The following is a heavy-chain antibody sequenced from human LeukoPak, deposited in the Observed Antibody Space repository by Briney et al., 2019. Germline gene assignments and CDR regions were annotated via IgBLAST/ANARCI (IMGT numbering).Heavy chain of an antibody. J-gene: IGHJ3*02. V-gene: IGHV4-39*01. CDR2: IYQSGSGSS. CDR1: GGSIISSNYY. Sequence: PSETLSLTCSVSGGSIISSNYYWGWIRQPPGKGLEWIGSIYQSGSGSSYYNPSLKSRVTISVDTPKRQFSLKLSSVTAADKAVYYCARHNYYFDSSGPIDIWGQGTMVTVSS. D-gene: IGHD3-22*01. CDR3: ARHNYYFDSSGPIDI.